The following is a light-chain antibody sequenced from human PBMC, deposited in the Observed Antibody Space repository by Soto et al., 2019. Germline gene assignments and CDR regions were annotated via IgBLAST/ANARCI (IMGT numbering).Light chain of an antibody. J-gene: IGKJ3*01. CDR1: QSIRYN. CDR3: QQYNNWPRT. V-gene: IGKV3D-15*01. CDR2: GES. Sequence: EIVMTQSPATLSVSPGERATLSCRASQSIRYNLAWYQQKPGQAPRLLVYGESTRATGIPARFSGSGSGTEFTLTISSLQSEEFAIYYCQQYNNWPRTFGPGTRVDFK.